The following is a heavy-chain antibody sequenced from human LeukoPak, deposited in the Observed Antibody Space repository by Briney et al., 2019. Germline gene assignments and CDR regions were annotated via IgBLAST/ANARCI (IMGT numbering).Heavy chain of an antibody. D-gene: IGHD3-3*01. CDR3: ARGQVTIYTFDP. Sequence: SETLSLTCAVYGVSFSGYYWSWIRQPPGKGLEWIGEINHSGSTNYNPSLKSRVTISVDTSKNQFSLKLSSVTAADTAVYYCARGQVTIYTFDPWGQGTLVTVSS. V-gene: IGHV4-34*01. CDR2: INHSGST. J-gene: IGHJ5*02. CDR1: GVSFSGYY.